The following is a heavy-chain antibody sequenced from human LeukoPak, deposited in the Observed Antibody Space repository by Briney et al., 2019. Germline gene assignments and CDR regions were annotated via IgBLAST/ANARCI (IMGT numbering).Heavy chain of an antibody. CDR2: ISSSGSTI. J-gene: IGHJ3*02. CDR3: ARETGENAFDI. CDR1: GFTFSSYE. V-gene: IGHV3-48*03. D-gene: IGHD7-27*01. Sequence: PGGSLRLSCAASGFTFSSYEMNWVRQAPGKGLEWVSYISSSGSTIYYADSVKGRFTISRGNAKNSLYLQMNSLRAEDTAVYYCARETGENAFDIWGRGTMVTVSS.